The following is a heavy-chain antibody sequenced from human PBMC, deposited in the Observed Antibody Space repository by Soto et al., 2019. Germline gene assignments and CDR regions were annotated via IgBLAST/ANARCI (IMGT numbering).Heavy chain of an antibody. CDR3: ARDGRYSGSYGGYYFDY. Sequence: QVQLVQSGAEVKKPGASEKVSCKASGYTFTSYGISWVRQAPGQGLEWMGWISANNGNTNYAQKIQGRVTMTTDTSTSTAYMELRSLRSDDTAVYYCARDGRYSGSYGGYYFDYWGQGTLVTVSS. D-gene: IGHD1-26*01. CDR2: ISANNGNT. V-gene: IGHV1-18*01. J-gene: IGHJ4*02. CDR1: GYTFTSYG.